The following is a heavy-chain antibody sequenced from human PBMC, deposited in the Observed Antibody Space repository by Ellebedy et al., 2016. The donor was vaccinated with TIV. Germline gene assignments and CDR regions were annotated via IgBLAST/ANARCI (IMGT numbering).Heavy chain of an antibody. CDR1: GGSFSAYY. CDR2: INDSGST. CDR3: ARRSGYGSEP. D-gene: IGHD5-12*01. J-gene: IGHJ5*02. Sequence: MPSETLSLTCAVYGGSFSAYYWGWIRQPPGKGLEWIGEINDSGSTNYNPSLKSRVTISVDASKNQFSLKLSSVTAADTAVYYCARRSGYGSEPWGQGTLVTVSS. V-gene: IGHV4-34*01.